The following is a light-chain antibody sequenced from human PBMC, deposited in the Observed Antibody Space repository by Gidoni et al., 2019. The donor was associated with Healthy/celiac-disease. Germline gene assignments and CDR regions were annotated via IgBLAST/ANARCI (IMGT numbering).Light chain of an antibody. V-gene: IGLV2-14*03. CDR3: SSYTSSSTQV. Sequence: HSALPHPASVYGSPGLPITISCTGTSSPVGGYNYVSWYQQHPGKAPKLMFYDVSNRPSGVSNRFSGSKSGNTASLTISGLQAEDEADYYCSSYTSSSTQVFGTGTKVTVL. J-gene: IGLJ1*01. CDR2: DVS. CDR1: SSPVGGYNY.